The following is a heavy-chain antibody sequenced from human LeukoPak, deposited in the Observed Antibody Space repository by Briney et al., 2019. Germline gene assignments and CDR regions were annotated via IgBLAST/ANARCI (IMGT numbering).Heavy chain of an antibody. CDR2: ISGSGGST. D-gene: IGHD6-19*01. CDR1: GFTFSSYA. J-gene: IGHJ4*02. CDR3: AKVGIAVAGTGGYFDY. V-gene: IGHV3-23*01. Sequence: GGSLRLSCAASGFTFSSYAMSWVRQAPGKGLEWVSAISGSGGSTYYADSVKGRFTISRDNSKNTLYLQMNSLRAEDTAVYYCAKVGIAVAGTGGYFDYWGQGTLVTVSS.